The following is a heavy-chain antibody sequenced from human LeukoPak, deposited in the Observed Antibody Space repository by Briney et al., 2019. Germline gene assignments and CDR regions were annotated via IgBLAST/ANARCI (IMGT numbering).Heavy chain of an antibody. J-gene: IGHJ4*02. V-gene: IGHV3-21*01. CDR1: GFTFSSYT. Sequence: NPGGSLRLSCAASGFTFSSYTMTWVRQAPGKGLEWVSSISSSSSYIYSADSVKGRFTISRDNAKNSLYLQMNSLRAEDTAVYYCVRSVGYCSSTSCYFDYWGQGTLVTVSS. CDR3: VRSVGYCSSTSCYFDY. CDR2: ISSSSSYI. D-gene: IGHD2-2*03.